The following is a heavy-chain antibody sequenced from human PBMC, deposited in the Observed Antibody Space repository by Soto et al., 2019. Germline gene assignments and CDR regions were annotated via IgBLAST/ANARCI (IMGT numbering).Heavy chain of an antibody. Sequence: SETLSLTCTVSGGSISSYYWSWIRQPPGKGLEWIGYIYYSGSTNYNPSLKSRVTISVDTSKNQFSLKLSSVTAADTAVYYCARFLWFGELFRQGSSFYPWGPGTLVTVSS. CDR1: GGSISSYY. V-gene: IGHV4-59*01. CDR2: IYYSGST. D-gene: IGHD3-10*01. CDR3: ARFLWFGELFRQGSSFYP. J-gene: IGHJ5*02.